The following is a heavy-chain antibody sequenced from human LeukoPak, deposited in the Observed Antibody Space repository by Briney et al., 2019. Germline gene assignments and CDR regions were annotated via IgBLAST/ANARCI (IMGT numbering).Heavy chain of an antibody. CDR1: GYTFTSYY. CDR3: ARDGGVYYYDSSGPWWFDP. J-gene: IGHJ5*02. Sequence: ASVKVSCKASGYTFTSYYMHWVRQAPGQGLEWMGIINPSGGSTSYAQKFQGRVTMTRDTSTSTAYMELRSLRSDDTAVYYCARDGGVYYYDSSGPWWFDPWGQGTLVTVSS. CDR2: INPSGGST. D-gene: IGHD3-22*01. V-gene: IGHV1-46*01.